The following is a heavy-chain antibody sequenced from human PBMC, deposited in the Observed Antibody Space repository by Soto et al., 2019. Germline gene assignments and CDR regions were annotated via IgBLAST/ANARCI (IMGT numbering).Heavy chain of an antibody. CDR2: IYYSGST. J-gene: IGHJ6*02. D-gene: IGHD6-19*01. CDR1: GGSISSSSYY. CDR3: ATEDLSSGWPFDYYYYGMDV. Sequence: PSETLSLTCTVSGGSISSSSYYWGWIRQPPGKGLEWIGSIYYSGSTYYNPSLKSRVTISVDTSKNQFSLKLSSVTAADTAVYYCATEDLSSGWPFDYYYYGMDVWGQGTTVTVSS. V-gene: IGHV4-39*01.